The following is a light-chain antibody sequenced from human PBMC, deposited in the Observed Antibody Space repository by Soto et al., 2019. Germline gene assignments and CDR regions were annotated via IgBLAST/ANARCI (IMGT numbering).Light chain of an antibody. V-gene: IGKV3D-15*01. CDR2: GAS. J-gene: IGKJ5*01. CDR3: QRYKKWPLII. Sequence: GESATLHCRGSQSVTTKVAWYQQRPGQVPRLLIFGASTRATGIPARFSGSASRTDFTLTISGLQSEDAALYYRQRYKKWPLIIFGQGTRLEIK. CDR1: QSVTTK.